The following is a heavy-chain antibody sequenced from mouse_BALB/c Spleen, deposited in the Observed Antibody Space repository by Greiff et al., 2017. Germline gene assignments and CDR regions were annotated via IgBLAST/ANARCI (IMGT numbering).Heavy chain of an antibody. Sequence: EVQLVESGGGLVKPGGSLKLSCAASGFAFSSYDMSWVRQTPEKRLEWVAYISSGGGSTYYPDTVKGRFTISRDNAKNTLYLQMSSLKSEDTAMYYCARHRDSAFAYWGQGTLVTVSA. CDR3: ARHRDSAFAY. J-gene: IGHJ3*01. V-gene: IGHV5-12-1*01. D-gene: IGHD3-3*01. CDR2: ISSGGGST. CDR1: GFAFSSYD.